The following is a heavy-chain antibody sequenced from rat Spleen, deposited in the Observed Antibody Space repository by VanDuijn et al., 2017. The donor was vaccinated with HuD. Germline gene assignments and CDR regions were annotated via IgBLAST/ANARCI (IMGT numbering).Heavy chain of an antibody. D-gene: IGHD1-11*01. J-gene: IGHJ3*01. V-gene: IGHV2-41*01. CDR3: ARGEGFGGYRPNWFAY. Sequence: QVQLKESGPGLVQPSQTLSLTCTVSGFSLTTYHVHWVRQPPGKGLEWMGVIWNTGGTQYNSALKSRLSISKDTSKSQVFLKMNSLQTEDTATYYCARGEGFGGYRPNWFAYWGQGTLVTVSS. CDR2: IWNTGGT. CDR1: GFSLTTYH.